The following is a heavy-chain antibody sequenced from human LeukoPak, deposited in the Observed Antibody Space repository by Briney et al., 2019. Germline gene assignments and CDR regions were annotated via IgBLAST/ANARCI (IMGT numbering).Heavy chain of an antibody. Sequence: GRSLRLSCTASGFTFDNYAMHWVRQAPGKGLEWVSGISWNSGSIGYADSVKGRFTISRDNSKNTLYLQMNSLRAEDTAVYYCAKVDELYYYYMDVWGKGTTVTVSS. CDR2: ISWNSGSI. D-gene: IGHD1-7*01. V-gene: IGHV3-9*01. CDR1: GFTFDNYA. CDR3: AKVDELYYYYMDV. J-gene: IGHJ6*03.